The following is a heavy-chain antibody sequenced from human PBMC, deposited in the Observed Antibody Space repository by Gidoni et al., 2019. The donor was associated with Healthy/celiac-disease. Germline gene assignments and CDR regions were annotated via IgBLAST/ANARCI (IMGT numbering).Heavy chain of an antibody. Sequence: QVQLQQWGAGLLKPSETLSLTCAVYGGSFSGYYWSWIRQPPGKGLEWIGEINNSGSTNYNPSLKSRVTISVDTSKNQFSLKLSSVTAADTAVYYCARGLTYYYDSSGSDAFDIWGQGTMVTVSS. CDR1: GGSFSGYY. D-gene: IGHD3-22*01. CDR2: INNSGST. CDR3: ARGLTYYYDSSGSDAFDI. V-gene: IGHV4-34*01. J-gene: IGHJ3*02.